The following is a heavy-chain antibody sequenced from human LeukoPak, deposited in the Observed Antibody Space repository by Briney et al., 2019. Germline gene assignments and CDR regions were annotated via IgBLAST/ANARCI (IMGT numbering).Heavy chain of an antibody. V-gene: IGHV4-39*01. J-gene: IGHJ4*02. Sequence: SETLSLTCTVSGGSISSSSYYWGWIRQPPGKGLEWIGSIYYSGSTYYNPSLKSRVTISVDTSKNQFSLKLSSVTAADTAVYYCARRILGYCSGGSCYYFDYWGQGTLVTVSS. CDR1: GGSISSSSYY. CDR2: IYYSGST. D-gene: IGHD2-15*01. CDR3: ARRILGYCSGGSCYYFDY.